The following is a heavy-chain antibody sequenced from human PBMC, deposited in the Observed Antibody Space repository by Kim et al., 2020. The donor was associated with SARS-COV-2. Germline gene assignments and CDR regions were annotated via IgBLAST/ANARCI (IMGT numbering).Heavy chain of an antibody. CDR1: GFTFSSYA. V-gene: IGHV3-23*01. CDR2: ITGSGDNT. Sequence: GGSLRLSCAASGFTFSSYAMSWVRQAPGKGLEWVSAITGSGDNTYFADSVRGRFTISRDNSKNTLYMQMNFLRAEDTAVYYCAKRSRDRSGYFENWGQGTLVTVSA. D-gene: IGHD3-22*01. J-gene: IGHJ4*02. CDR3: AKRSRDRSGYFEN.